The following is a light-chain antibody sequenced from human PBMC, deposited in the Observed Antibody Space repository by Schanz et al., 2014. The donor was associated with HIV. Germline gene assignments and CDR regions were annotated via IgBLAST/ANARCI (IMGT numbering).Light chain of an antibody. CDR3: ATWDDSLNGWV. CDR2: NSY. J-gene: IGLJ3*02. V-gene: IGLV1-44*01. Sequence: QSVLTQPPSASGTPGQRVPISCSASSSSIKINTVNWYKQLPGTAPKLLIYNSYHRPSGVPDRFSGSTSGTSASLAISGLQSEDEADYYCATWDDSLNGWVFGGGTKLTVL. CDR1: SSSIKINT.